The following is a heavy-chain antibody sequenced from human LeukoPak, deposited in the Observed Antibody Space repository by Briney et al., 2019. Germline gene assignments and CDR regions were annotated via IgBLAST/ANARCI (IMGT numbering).Heavy chain of an antibody. CDR1: GFTFSNFW. D-gene: IGHD2-15*01. J-gene: IGHJ4*02. CDR3: AKDHLGRGYCSGGSCYVDY. CDR2: ISGSGGST. Sequence: SGGSLRLSCEGSGFTFSNFWMSWVRQAPGKGLEWVSAISGSGGSTYYADSVKGRFTISRDNSKNTLHLQMNSLRAEDTAVYYCAKDHLGRGYCSGGSCYVDYWGQGTLVTVSS. V-gene: IGHV3-23*01.